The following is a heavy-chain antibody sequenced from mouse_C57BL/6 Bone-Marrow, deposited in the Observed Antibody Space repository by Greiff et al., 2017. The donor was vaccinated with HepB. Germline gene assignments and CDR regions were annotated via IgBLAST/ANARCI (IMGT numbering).Heavy chain of an antibody. V-gene: IGHV1-78*01. CDR1: GYTFTDHT. D-gene: IGHD1-1*01. CDR3: ARDYYGSSYDWYFDV. Sequence: VQLQQSDAELVKPGASVKISCKVSGYTFTDHTIHWMKQRPEQGLEWIGYIYPRDGSTKYNEKFKGKATLTADKSSSTAYMQLNSLTSEDSAVYFCARDYYGSSYDWYFDVWGTVTTVTVSS. J-gene: IGHJ1*03. CDR2: IYPRDGST.